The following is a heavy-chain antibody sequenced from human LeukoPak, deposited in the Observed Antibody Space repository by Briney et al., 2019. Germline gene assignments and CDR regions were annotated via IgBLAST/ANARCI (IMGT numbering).Heavy chain of an antibody. CDR1: GDSISGYY. J-gene: IGHJ5*02. D-gene: IGHD3-10*01. CDR2: IHYSGST. V-gene: IGHV4-59*08. Sequence: SENLSLTCSVSGDSISGYYWSWIRQAPGKGLEWIGCIHYSGSTNYNPSHKRRVTVALDTSKKQFSLKLSSVTAADTAVYYCARRMDYASGGNWFDTWGQGTLVIVSS. CDR3: ARRMDYASGGNWFDT.